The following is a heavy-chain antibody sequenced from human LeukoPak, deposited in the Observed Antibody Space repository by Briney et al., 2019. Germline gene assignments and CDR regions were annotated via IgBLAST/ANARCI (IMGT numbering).Heavy chain of an antibody. CDR1: GFNLSDSR. Sequence: GGSLRLSCATSGFNLSDSRMTWVRQAPGKGLQWVANINRDGTEKHFLDSVEGRFTIPRDNAKNSLYLQMNTLRPQDTALYFCVRGDWYLESWGQGTLVTVSS. J-gene: IGHJ4*02. V-gene: IGHV3-7*04. CDR2: INRDGTEK. D-gene: IGHD2-21*01. CDR3: VRGDWYLES.